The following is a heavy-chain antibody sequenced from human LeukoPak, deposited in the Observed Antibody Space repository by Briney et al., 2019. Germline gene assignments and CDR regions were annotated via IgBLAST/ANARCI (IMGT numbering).Heavy chain of an antibody. CDR3: ARRYYGSRIDP. CDR1: GGSISSSSYY. V-gene: IGHV4-39*07. J-gene: IGHJ5*02. Sequence: PSETLSLTCTVSGGSISSSSYYWGWIRQPPGKGLEWIGSIYYSGSTYYNPSLKSRVTISLDTSKEQFSLQLSSVTAADTAVYYCARRYYGSRIDPWGQGTLVTVSS. D-gene: IGHD3-10*01. CDR2: IYYSGST.